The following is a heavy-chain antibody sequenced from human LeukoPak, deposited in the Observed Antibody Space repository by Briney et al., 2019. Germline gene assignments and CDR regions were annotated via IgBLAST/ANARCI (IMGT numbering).Heavy chain of an antibody. CDR1: GYTFTSYG. Sequence: ASVKVSCKASGYTFTSYGISWVRQAPGQGPEWMGWISAYNGNTNYAQKLQGRVTMTTDTSTSTAYMELRSLRSDDTAVYYCAREYYYDSSGYYRVIDYWGQGTLVTVSS. CDR2: ISAYNGNT. D-gene: IGHD3-22*01. CDR3: AREYYYDSSGYYRVIDY. V-gene: IGHV1-18*01. J-gene: IGHJ4*02.